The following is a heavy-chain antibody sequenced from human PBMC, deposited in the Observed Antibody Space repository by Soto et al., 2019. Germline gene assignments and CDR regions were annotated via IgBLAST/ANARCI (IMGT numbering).Heavy chain of an antibody. J-gene: IGHJ4*02. Sequence: EVQLLESGGGLVQPGASLRLSCAASGFTCRTYAMSWVRQAPGKGLEWVAAITGSGDSAYYAASVKGRFTISRDNSKNTLFVEMNSLRADDAAIYYCTKDYGAVADFWGQGTLITVSS. V-gene: IGHV3-23*01. CDR1: GFTCRTYA. CDR2: ITGSGDSA. D-gene: IGHD6-19*01. CDR3: TKDYGAVADF.